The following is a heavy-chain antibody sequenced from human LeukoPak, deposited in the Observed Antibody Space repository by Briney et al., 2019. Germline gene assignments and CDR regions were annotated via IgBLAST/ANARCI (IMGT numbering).Heavy chain of an antibody. Sequence: PGRSLRLSCAASGFTFSSYGMHWVRQAPGKGLEWVAVIWYDGSNKYYADSVKGRFTISRDNSKNTLYLQMNSLRAEDTAVYYCARGRYFDCLFQGFDYWGQGTLVTVSS. CDR2: IWYDGSNK. V-gene: IGHV3-33*01. J-gene: IGHJ4*02. CDR1: GFTFSSYG. D-gene: IGHD3-9*01. CDR3: ARGRYFDCLFQGFDY.